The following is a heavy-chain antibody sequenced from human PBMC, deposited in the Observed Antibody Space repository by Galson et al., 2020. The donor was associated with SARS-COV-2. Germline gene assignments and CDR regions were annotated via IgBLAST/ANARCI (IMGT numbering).Heavy chain of an antibody. CDR3: AKVDDFWTGYYTGFDY. J-gene: IGHJ4*02. D-gene: IGHD3-3*01. CDR1: GYPFTSYG. V-gene: IGHV1-18*04. CDR2: ISAYNGNT. Sequence: ASVKVSCKASGYPFTSYGISWVRQAPGQGLEWMGWISAYNGNTNYAEKLQGTVTMTTDTSTSTAYMELRSLRSDDTAVYYCAKVDDFWTGYYTGFDYWGQGTLVTVSS.